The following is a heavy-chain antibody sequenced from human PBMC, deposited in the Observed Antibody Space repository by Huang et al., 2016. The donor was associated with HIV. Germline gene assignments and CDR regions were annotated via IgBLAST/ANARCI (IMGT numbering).Heavy chain of an antibody. Sequence: EVHLVESGGGLVRPGRSLSLSCAASGFTFRSYWMNWVRQAQGGGREWVANINLDGSERFYVDSVRGRFTISRDNANNSVSLQLNSVKAEDTGVYYCARGFQAKPGDYWGQGTLVTVSS. CDR2: INLDGSER. CDR1: GFTFRSYW. V-gene: IGHV3-7*01. CDR3: ARGFQAKPGDY. J-gene: IGHJ4*02.